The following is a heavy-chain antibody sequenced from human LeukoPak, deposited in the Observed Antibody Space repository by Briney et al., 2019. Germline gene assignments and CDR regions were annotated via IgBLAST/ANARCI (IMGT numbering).Heavy chain of an antibody. Sequence: ASVKVSCKASGYTFTGYYMHWVRQAPGQGLEWMGWFNPNSGGTNYAQKFQGRVTMTRDTSISTAYMELSRLRSDDAAVYYCARENKGYYYGSGSYYYDDYWGQGTLVTVSS. D-gene: IGHD3-10*01. J-gene: IGHJ4*02. V-gene: IGHV1-2*02. CDR2: FNPNSGGT. CDR3: ARENKGYYYGSGSYYYDDY. CDR1: GYTFTGYY.